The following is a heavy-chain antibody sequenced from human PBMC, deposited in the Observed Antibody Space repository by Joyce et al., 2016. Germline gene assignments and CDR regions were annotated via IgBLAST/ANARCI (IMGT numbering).Heavy chain of an antibody. CDR3: ARQIQFLDYYFDC. D-gene: IGHD3-9*01. Sequence: QVQLQESGPGLVKPSQTLSLTCTVSGGSISSASYYWTWIRQHPGKGLEWIGSIYYSGSTYYNPSLKSRIRISIDTSKNQFSLKLNSMTAADTAVYFCARQIQFLDYYFDCWGQGSLVTVSS. J-gene: IGHJ4*02. V-gene: IGHV4-31*03. CDR1: GGSISSASYY. CDR2: IYYSGST.